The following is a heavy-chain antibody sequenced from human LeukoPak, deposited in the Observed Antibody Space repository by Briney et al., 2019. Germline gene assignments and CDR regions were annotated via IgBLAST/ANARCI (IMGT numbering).Heavy chain of an antibody. D-gene: IGHD4-17*01. V-gene: IGHV4-4*07. Sequence: PSETLSLTCTVSGGSISSYYWSWIRQPAGKGLEWIGRIYTSGSTNYNPSLKSRVTMSVDTSKSQFSLKLSSVTAADTAVYYCARGGRTTVTSGFDYWGQGTLVTVSS. CDR3: ARGGRTTVTSGFDY. CDR1: GGSISSYY. CDR2: IYTSGST. J-gene: IGHJ4*02.